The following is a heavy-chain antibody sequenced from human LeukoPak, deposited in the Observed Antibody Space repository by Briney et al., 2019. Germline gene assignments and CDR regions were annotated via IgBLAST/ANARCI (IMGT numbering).Heavy chain of an antibody. CDR3: AKVAIFGVVISPFDY. CDR1: GFTVSSNY. D-gene: IGHD3-3*01. V-gene: IGHV3-23*01. Sequence: GGSLRLSCAASGFTVSSNYMSWVRQAPGKGLEWVSAISGSGGSTYYADSVKGRFTISRDNSKNTLYLQMNSLRAEDTAVYYCAKVAIFGVVISPFDYWGQGTLVTVSS. J-gene: IGHJ4*02. CDR2: ISGSGGST.